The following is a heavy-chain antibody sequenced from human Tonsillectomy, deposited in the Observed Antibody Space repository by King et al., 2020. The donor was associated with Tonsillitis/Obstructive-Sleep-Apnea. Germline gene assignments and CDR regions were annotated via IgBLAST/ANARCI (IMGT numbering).Heavy chain of an antibody. CDR3: AVGLSVVDF. D-gene: IGHD2-15*01. V-gene: IGHV3-74*01. CDR2: IKSDWSSK. J-gene: IGHJ4*02. Sequence: VQLVESGGGLVQPGGSLRLSCAASGFTFSNYWMHWVRQAPEKGLVWVSRIKSDWSSKCYADSVKGRFTISRDNAKNTLYLQMNSLRAEDTAVYYWAVGLSVVDFWGQRTLVTVPS. CDR1: GFTFSNYW.